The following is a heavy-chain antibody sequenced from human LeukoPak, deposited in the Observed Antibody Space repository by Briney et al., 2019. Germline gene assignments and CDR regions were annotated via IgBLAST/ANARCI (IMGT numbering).Heavy chain of an antibody. J-gene: IGHJ5*02. D-gene: IGHD3-10*01. Sequence: GGSLRLSCAASGFTFSSYSMNWVRQAPGKGLEWVSSISSSSSYIYYADSVKGRFTISRDNAKNSLYLQMNSLRAEDTAVYYCAKLWFGDPIEGNWFDPWGQGTLVTVSS. CDR3: AKLWFGDPIEGNWFDP. V-gene: IGHV3-21*01. CDR2: ISSSSSYI. CDR1: GFTFSSYS.